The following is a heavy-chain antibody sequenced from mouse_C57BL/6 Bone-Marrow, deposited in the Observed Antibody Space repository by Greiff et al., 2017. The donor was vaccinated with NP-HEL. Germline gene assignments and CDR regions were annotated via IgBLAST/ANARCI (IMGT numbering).Heavy chain of an antibody. Sequence: QVQLQQPGAELVKPGASVKMSCKASGYTFTSSWITWVKQRPGQGLAWIGDIHPGSGSTNDNERFKSKATLTVDTSSSTAYMQLSSLTSEDSAVYYCARSHSSYWFAYWGQGTLVTVSA. D-gene: IGHD1-1*01. CDR1: GYTFTSSW. J-gene: IGHJ3*01. CDR2: IHPGSGST. CDR3: ARSHSSYWFAY. V-gene: IGHV1-55*01.